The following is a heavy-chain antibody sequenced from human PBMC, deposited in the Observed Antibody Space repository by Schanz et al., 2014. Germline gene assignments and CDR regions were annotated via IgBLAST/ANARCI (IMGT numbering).Heavy chain of an antibody. CDR1: GFTVSSNY. CDR3: SSSPSKYFDY. D-gene: IGHD2-2*01. Sequence: EVQLEVSGGGLVQPGGSLRLSCAASGFTVSSNYMSWVRQAPGKGLEWVSVIYSGGSTYYADSVKGRFNVSRDNSKNTLYLQMNSLRAEDTAVYYCSSSPSKYFDYWGQGTLVTVSS. J-gene: IGHJ4*02. CDR2: IYSGGST. V-gene: IGHV3-66*01.